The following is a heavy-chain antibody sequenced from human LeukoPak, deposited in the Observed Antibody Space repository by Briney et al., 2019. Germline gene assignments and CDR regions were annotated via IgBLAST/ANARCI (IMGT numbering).Heavy chain of an antibody. CDR2: MIPNIGCR. V-gene: IGHV1-2*02. J-gene: IGHJ4*02. CDR1: GYTFTIYY. CDR3: ARDSYCSGGSCYFDY. D-gene: IGHD2-15*01. Sequence: ASEKLSCKASGYTFTIYYMHWERHAPGQGLEWMVWMIPNIGCRNYAEKLQRRVTMTRATSISTAYMELSRLRSDDAAVYYCARDSYCSGGSCYFDYWGQGTLVTVSS.